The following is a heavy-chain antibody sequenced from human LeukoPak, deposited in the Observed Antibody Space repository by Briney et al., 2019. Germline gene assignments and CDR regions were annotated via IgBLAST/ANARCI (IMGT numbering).Heavy chain of an antibody. V-gene: IGHV4-34*01. D-gene: IGHD6-13*01. CDR1: GGSFSGYY. Sequence: NPSETLPLTCAVYGGSFSGYYWSWIRQSPGKGLEWIGEINHSGSTNYNPSLKSRVTISVDTSKNQFSLKLSSVTAADTAVYYCAREGKQQRRYFDLWGRGTLVTVSS. CDR2: INHSGST. CDR3: AREGKQQRRYFDL. J-gene: IGHJ2*01.